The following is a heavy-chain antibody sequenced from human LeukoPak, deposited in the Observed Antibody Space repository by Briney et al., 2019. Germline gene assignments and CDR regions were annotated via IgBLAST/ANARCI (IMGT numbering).Heavy chain of an antibody. D-gene: IGHD1-1*01. CDR3: AREGTSGTHLNWFDP. J-gene: IGHJ5*02. CDR2: VHLDGRT. CDR1: GGSVTSTNW. Sequence: SETLSLTCDVSGGSVTSTNWWTWFRQPPGKGLEWIGEVHLDGRTNYNPSLKSRLVMSADLPENHISLKLTSVTAADTAVYYCAREGTSGTHLNWFDPWGQGTLVTVSS. V-gene: IGHV4-4*02.